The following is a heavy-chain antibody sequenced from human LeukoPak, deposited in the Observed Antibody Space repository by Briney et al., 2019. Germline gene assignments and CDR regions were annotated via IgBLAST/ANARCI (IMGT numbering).Heavy chain of an antibody. J-gene: IGHJ4*02. CDR3: ARRSSYGQD. V-gene: IGHV4-34*01. CDR1: GGSFSGYY. Sequence: PSETLSLTCAVYGGSFSGYYWSWIRQPPGKGLEWIGEINQSGGTNHNPSLKSRVTISVDTSKNQFSLKLSSVTAADTAVYYCARRSSYGQDWGQGTLVTVSS. CDR2: INQSGGT. D-gene: IGHD5-18*01.